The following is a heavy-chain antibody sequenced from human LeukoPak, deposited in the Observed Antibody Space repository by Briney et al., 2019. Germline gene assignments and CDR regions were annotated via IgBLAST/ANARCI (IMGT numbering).Heavy chain of an antibody. CDR3: AGGPGDYAY. CDR1: GGSISSYY. J-gene: IGHJ4*02. CDR2: IYSRGST. V-gene: IGHV4-59*01. Sequence: SETLSLTCTVSGGSISSYYWSWVRKPPGKGLEWIGYIYSRGSTNFNPSLKSRVTISVDTSKNQFSLKLSSVTAADTAVYYCAGGPGDYAYWGQGTLVTVSS. D-gene: IGHD4-17*01.